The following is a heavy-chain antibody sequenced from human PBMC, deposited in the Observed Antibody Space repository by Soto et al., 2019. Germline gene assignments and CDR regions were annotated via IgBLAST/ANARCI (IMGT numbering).Heavy chain of an antibody. J-gene: IGHJ4*02. CDR1: GGSISSGGYY. Sequence: QVQLQESGPGLVKPSQTLSLTCTVSGGSISSGGYYWSWIRQHPGKGLEWIGYIYYSGSTYYNPSRKSRVTISVDTSKNQFSLKLSSVTAADTAVYYCARTYYDFWSGPTVDYWGQGTLVTVSS. CDR3: ARTYYDFWSGPTVDY. V-gene: IGHV4-31*03. CDR2: IYYSGST. D-gene: IGHD3-3*01.